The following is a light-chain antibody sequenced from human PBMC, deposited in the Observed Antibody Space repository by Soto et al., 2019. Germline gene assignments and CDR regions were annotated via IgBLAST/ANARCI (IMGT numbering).Light chain of an antibody. CDR2: AAS. Sequence: DIQMTQSPSTLSASVGDRVTITCRASQSISNWLAWYQQKPGKAPNLLIYAASSLQSGVSSRFSGSGSGTECTLTITSLQADDFATYYCQQYDIHSTFGQGTKLEIK. CDR1: QSISNW. J-gene: IGKJ2*01. CDR3: QQYDIHST. V-gene: IGKV1-5*01.